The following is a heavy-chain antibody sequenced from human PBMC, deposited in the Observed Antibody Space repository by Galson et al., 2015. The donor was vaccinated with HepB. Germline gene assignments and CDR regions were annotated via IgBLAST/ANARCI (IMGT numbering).Heavy chain of an antibody. CDR3: ARAGNYRFDF. D-gene: IGHD3-3*01. CDR2: INSDGNTI. Sequence: SLRLSCAASGFTFSGSAIHWVRQAPGEGLMWVSRINSDGNTIDYADSVRGRFTISRDNAKNTLYLQMSSLRADDTAIYYCARAGNYRFDFWGQGTLVTVSS. CDR1: GFTFSGSA. J-gene: IGHJ4*02. V-gene: IGHV3-74*01.